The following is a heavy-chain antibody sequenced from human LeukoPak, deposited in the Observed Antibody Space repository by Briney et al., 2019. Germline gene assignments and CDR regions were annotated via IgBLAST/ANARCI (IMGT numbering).Heavy chain of an antibody. V-gene: IGHV3-23*01. CDR3: AKALTGWGAYDY. D-gene: IGHD3-9*01. Sequence: PGGSLRLSCAGSGFTFSGYAMSWVRQAPGKGLEWVSAISGSGSDTFYADSVKGRFTISRDNSKNTVSVQMNSLRAEDTAVYYCAKALTGWGAYDYWGQGTLVTVSS. J-gene: IGHJ4*02. CDR2: ISGSGSDT. CDR1: GFTFSGYA.